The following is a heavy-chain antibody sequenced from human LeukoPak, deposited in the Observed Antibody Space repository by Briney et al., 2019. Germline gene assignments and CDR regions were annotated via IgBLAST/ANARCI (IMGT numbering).Heavy chain of an antibody. CDR3: AELGITMIGGV. Sequence: GGSLRLSCAASGFTFSTNSMNWVRQAPGKGLEWVSYISSSGSTIYYADSVKGRFTISRDNAKNSLYLQMNSLRAEDTAVYYCAELGITMIGGVWGKGTTVTISS. J-gene: IGHJ6*04. V-gene: IGHV3-48*04. CDR1: GFTFSTNS. D-gene: IGHD3-10*02. CDR2: ISSSGSTI.